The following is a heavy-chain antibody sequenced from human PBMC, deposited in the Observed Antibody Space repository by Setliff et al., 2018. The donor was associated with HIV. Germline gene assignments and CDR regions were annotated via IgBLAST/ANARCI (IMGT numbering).Heavy chain of an antibody. Sequence: SETLSLTCTVSGGSISSYYWSWIRQPPGKGLEWIGYIYYSGSTNYNPSLKGRVTISVDTSKNQFSLKLSSVTAADTAVYYCARTYSSSWYSSHLWVDYWGQGTLVTVSS. CDR2: IYYSGST. D-gene: IGHD6-13*01. J-gene: IGHJ4*02. CDR1: GGSISSYY. CDR3: ARTYSSSWYSSHLWVDY. V-gene: IGHV4-59*08.